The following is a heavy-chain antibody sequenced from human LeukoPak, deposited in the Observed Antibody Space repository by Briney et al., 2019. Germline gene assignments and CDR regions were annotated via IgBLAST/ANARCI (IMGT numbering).Heavy chain of an antibody. CDR2: MNPNSGNT. Sequence: GASVKVSCKASGYTFTSYDINWVRQATGQGLEWMGWMNPNSGNTGYAQKFQGRVTMTRNTSISTAYMELSSLRSEDTAVYYCALWKIWFGELLSDEPDYWGQGTLVTVSS. CDR3: ALWKIWFGELLSDEPDY. V-gene: IGHV1-8*01. CDR1: GYTFTSYD. D-gene: IGHD3-10*01. J-gene: IGHJ4*02.